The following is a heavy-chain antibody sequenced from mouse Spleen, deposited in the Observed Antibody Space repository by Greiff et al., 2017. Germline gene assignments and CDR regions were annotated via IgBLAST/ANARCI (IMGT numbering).Heavy chain of an antibody. D-gene: IGHD1-1*01. CDR1: GFSFNTYA. V-gene: IGHV10-1*01. J-gene: IGHJ4*01. Sequence: EVHLVESGGGLVQPKGSLKLSCAASGFSFNTYAMNWVRQAPGKGLEWVARIRSKSNNYATYYADSVKDRFTISRDDSESMLYLQMNNLKTEDTAMYYCVRSPYYYGSSYAMDYWGQGTSVTVSS. CDR2: IRSKSNNYAT. CDR3: VRSPYYYGSSYAMDY.